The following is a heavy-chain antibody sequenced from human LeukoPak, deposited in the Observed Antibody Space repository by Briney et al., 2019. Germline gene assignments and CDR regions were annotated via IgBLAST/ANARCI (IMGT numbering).Heavy chain of an antibody. CDR3: ARGYYDSSAIYLGDWFDP. CDR1: GYTFTGYY. J-gene: IGHJ5*02. CDR2: ISPNSGGT. Sequence: ASVKVSCKASGYTFTGYYMHWVRQAPGQGLEWMGWISPNSGGTNYAQKFQGRVTMTRDTSISTAYMELSRLRSDDTAVYYCARGYYDSSAIYLGDWFDPWGQGTLVTVSS. D-gene: IGHD3-22*01. V-gene: IGHV1-2*02.